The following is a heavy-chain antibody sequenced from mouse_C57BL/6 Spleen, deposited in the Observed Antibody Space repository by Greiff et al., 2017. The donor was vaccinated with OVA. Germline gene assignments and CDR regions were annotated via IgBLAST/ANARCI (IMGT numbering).Heavy chain of an antibody. CDR2: ISDGGSYT. J-gene: IGHJ2*01. CDR1: GFTFSSYA. CDR3: ARDRSYYGYFDY. V-gene: IGHV5-4*01. D-gene: IGHD1-1*01. Sequence: EVKLMESGGGLVKPGGSLKLSCAASGFTFSSYAMSWVRQTPEKRLEWVATISDGGSYTYYPDNVKGRFTISRDNAKNNLYLQMSHLKSEDTAMYYCARDRSYYGYFDYWGQGTTLTVSS.